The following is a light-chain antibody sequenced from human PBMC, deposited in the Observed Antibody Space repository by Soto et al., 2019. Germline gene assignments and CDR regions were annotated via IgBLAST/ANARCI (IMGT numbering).Light chain of an antibody. V-gene: IGKV3-11*01. Sequence: ESVLTQSPATLSLSPGERATLSCRASQAVSSYLAWYQQKPGQAPRLLIYDASNRATGIPARFSGSGSGTGFTPTITSLEPEDFAVYYCQQRSNWPPWTFGQGTKVEIK. CDR2: DAS. J-gene: IGKJ1*01. CDR3: QQRSNWPPWT. CDR1: QAVSSY.